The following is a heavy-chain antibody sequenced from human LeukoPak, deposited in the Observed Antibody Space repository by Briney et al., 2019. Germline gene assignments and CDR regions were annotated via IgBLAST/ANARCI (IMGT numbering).Heavy chain of an antibody. CDR1: GYTFTGYY. J-gene: IGHJ4*02. Sequence: GASVKVSCKASGYTFTGYYMHWVRQAPGQGLEWMGWINPNSGGTNYAQKFQGRVTMTRDTSISTAYMELSRLRSDDTAVYYCARDITMVRGVQDYWGQGTLVTVSS. CDR2: INPNSGGT. V-gene: IGHV1-2*02. CDR3: ARDITMVRGVQDY. D-gene: IGHD3-10*01.